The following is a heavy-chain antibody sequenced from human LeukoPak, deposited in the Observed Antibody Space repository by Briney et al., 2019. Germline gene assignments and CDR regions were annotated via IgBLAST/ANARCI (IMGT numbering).Heavy chain of an antibody. CDR2: INHSGST. V-gene: IGHV4-34*01. CDR1: GGSFSSSY. CDR3: ARARITMVRGVTVTPIDY. D-gene: IGHD3-10*01. J-gene: IGHJ4*02. Sequence: PSETLSLTCAVYGGSFSSSYWSWIRQPPGKGLEWSGEINHSGSTNYNPSLKSRVTISVDTSKNQFSLKLSSVTAADTAVYYCARARITMVRGVTVTPIDYWGQGTLVTVSS.